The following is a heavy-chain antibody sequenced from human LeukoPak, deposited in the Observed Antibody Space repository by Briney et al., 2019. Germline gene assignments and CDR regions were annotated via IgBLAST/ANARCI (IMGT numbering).Heavy chain of an antibody. CDR3: ARLSGSYPNDAFDI. D-gene: IGHD1-26*01. CDR2: ISSGSGYI. J-gene: IGHJ3*02. Sequence: GGSLRLSCAASGFAFSSYSMNWVRQAPGKGLEWVSSISSGSGYIYYADSVKGRFTISRDNAKNSLYLQMNSLRAEDTAVYYCARLSGSYPNDAFDIWGQGTMVTVSS. V-gene: IGHV3-21*01. CDR1: GFAFSSYS.